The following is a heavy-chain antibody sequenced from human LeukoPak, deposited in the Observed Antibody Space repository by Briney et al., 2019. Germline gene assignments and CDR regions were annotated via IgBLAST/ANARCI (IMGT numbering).Heavy chain of an antibody. J-gene: IGHJ6*03. CDR2: IIPILGIA. D-gene: IGHD6-19*01. CDR3: ARGRGIAGEWLLYYYMDV. V-gene: IGHV1-69*16. Sequence: SVKVSCKASGGTFSSYTISWVRQAPGQGLEWMGRIIPILGIANYAQKFQGRVTITTDESTSTAYMELSSLRSEDTAVYYCARGRGIAGEWLLYYYMDVWGKGTTVTVSS. CDR1: GGTFSSYT.